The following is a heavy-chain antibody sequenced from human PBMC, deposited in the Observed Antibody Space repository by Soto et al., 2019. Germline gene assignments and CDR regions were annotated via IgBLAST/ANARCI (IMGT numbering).Heavy chain of an antibody. CDR1: GFSLTTSGVG. J-gene: IGHJ4*02. CDR3: AHRVLRTVFGLVTTTAIYFDF. D-gene: IGHD3-3*01. V-gene: IGHV2-5*02. Sequence: QITLNESGPTQVKPRQTLTLTCTFSGFSLTTSGVGVGWIRQSPGKAPEWRALIYWDDDKRYSLSLKSRLTITKDTSKNQVVLTMADLDPADTATYYCAHRVLRTVFGLVTTTAIYFDFWGQGTPVAVSS. CDR2: IYWDDDK.